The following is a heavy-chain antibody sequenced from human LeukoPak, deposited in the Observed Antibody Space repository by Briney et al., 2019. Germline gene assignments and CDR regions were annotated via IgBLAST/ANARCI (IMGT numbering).Heavy chain of an antibody. CDR3: ARDQWDTIFGSAFDI. CDR2: ISYDGSNK. Sequence: GGSLRLSCAASGFTFSSYAMHWVRQAPGKGLEWVAVISYDGSNKYYADSVKGRFTISRDNSKNTLYLQMNSLRAEDTAVYYCARDQWDTIFGSAFDIWGQGTMVTVSS. CDR1: GFTFSSYA. V-gene: IGHV3-30*04. D-gene: IGHD3-3*01. J-gene: IGHJ3*02.